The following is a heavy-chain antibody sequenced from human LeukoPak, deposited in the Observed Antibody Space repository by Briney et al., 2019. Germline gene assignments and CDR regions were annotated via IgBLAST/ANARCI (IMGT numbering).Heavy chain of an antibody. CDR2: IYHSGST. J-gene: IGHJ4*02. CDR3: ARWEQWEDIVLMVYAITYFDY. CDR1: GGSISSNSYY. Sequence: SETLSLTCAVSGGSISSNSYYWGWIRQPPGKGLEWIGSIYHSGSTYYSPSLKSRVTISVDTSKNQFSLKLSSVTAADTAVYYCARWEQWEDIVLMVYAITYFDYWGQGTLVTVSS. V-gene: IGHV4-39*07. D-gene: IGHD2-8*01.